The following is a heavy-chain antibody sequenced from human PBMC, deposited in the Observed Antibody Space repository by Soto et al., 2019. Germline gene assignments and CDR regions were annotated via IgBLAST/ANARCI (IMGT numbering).Heavy chain of an antibody. V-gene: IGHV4-38-2*01. Sequence: SETLSLTCAVSGYSINSGYYWGWIRQPPGKGLEWIGSIHHGGTTYYNPSLKGRGTISMDTSKNQFSLRLSSLTAEDTALYFCSRGSGRYPFDYWGQGTLVTVSS. CDR3: SRGSGRYPFDY. J-gene: IGHJ4*02. CDR1: GYSINSGYY. CDR2: IHHGGTT. D-gene: IGHD1-26*01.